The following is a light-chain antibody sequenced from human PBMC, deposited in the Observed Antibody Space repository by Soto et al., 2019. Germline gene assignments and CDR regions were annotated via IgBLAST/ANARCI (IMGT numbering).Light chain of an antibody. J-gene: IGKJ5*01. CDR2: AAS. CDR3: QQSDSIPIT. CDR1: QGIGTA. Sequence: IQVTKSPSSLSASVGGGVTITCLASQGIGTALAWYQQKPGKAPNLLIYAASSLESGVPSRFSGSGSGTDFTLAISSLQPEDFATYYCQQSDSIPITFGHGTRLE. V-gene: IGKV1-13*02.